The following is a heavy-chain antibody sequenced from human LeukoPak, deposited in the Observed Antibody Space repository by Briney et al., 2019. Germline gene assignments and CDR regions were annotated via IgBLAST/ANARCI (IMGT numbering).Heavy chain of an antibody. D-gene: IGHD2-2*01. CDR1: GGSISSSNW. Sequence: PSETLSLTCAVSGGSISSSNWWSWVRQPPGKGLEWIGEIYHSGSTNYNPSLKSRVTISVDKSKNQFSLKLSSVTAADTAVYYCAIVVVPAASALDYWGQGTLVTVSS. CDR3: AIVVVPAASALDY. CDR2: IYHSGST. V-gene: IGHV4-4*02. J-gene: IGHJ4*02.